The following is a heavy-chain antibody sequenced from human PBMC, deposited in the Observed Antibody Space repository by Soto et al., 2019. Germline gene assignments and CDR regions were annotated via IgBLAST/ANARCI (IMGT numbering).Heavy chain of an antibody. CDR1: GYTFTSYA. J-gene: IGHJ3*02. D-gene: IGHD6-13*01. CDR3: ARELPAGTFDI. V-gene: IGHV1-3*01. CDR2: INAGNGNT. Sequence: QVQLVQSGAEVKKPGAPVKVSCKASGYTFTSYAMHWVRQAPGQRLEWMGWINAGNGNTKYSQKFQGRVTITRDTSASTAYMELSRLRSEDTAVYYCARELPAGTFDIWGQGTMVPVSS.